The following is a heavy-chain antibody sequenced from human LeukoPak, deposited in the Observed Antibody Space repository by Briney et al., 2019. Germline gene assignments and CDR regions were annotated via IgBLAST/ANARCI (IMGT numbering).Heavy chain of an antibody. V-gene: IGHV3-30-3*01. D-gene: IGHD6-13*01. Sequence: GGSLRLSCAASGFTFSSYAMPWVRQAPGKGLEWVAVISYDGSNKYYADSVKGRFTISRDNSKNTLYLQMNSLRAEDTAVYYCASSSHDAFDIWGQGTMVTVSS. J-gene: IGHJ3*02. CDR3: ASSSHDAFDI. CDR1: GFTFSSYA. CDR2: ISYDGSNK.